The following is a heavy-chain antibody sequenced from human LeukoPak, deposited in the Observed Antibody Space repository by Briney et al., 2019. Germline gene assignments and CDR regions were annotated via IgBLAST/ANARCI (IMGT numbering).Heavy chain of an antibody. CDR3: AREGSIAVAGEAFDI. J-gene: IGHJ3*02. D-gene: IGHD6-19*01. V-gene: IGHV7-4-1*02. CDR2: INTDTGNP. Sequence: ASVKVSCKASGYTFTNYAMNWVRQAPGQGLEWMGWINTDTGNPTYAQGFTGRFVFSLDTSVSTAYLQISSLKAEDTAVYYCAREGSIAVAGEAFDIWGQGTMVTVSS. CDR1: GYTFTNYA.